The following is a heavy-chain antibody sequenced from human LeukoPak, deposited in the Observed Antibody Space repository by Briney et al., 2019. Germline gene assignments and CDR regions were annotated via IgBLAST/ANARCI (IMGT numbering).Heavy chain of an antibody. J-gene: IGHJ4*02. D-gene: IGHD5-18*01. CDR1: GYTCTGYC. Sequence: GASVKVSCKASGYTCTGYCMHWVRQAPGQGLEWMGWINPNNGDTNSAQKFQGRVTMTRDTSITTAYMEMSRLTSDDTAVYYCARVVGQGTAMPSRDYFDYWGQGTLVIVSS. CDR3: ARVVGQGTAMPSRDYFDY. V-gene: IGHV1-2*02. CDR2: INPNNGDT.